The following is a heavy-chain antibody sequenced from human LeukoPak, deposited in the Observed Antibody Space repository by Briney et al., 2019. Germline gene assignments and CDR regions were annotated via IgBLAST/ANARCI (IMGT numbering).Heavy chain of an antibody. CDR3: AKNPSIYSSGWYYFDY. J-gene: IGHJ4*02. V-gene: IGHV3-43*02. Sequence: PGGSLRLSCAASGFTFDDYAMHWVRQAPGKGLEWVSLISGDGGSTYYADSVKGRFTISRDNSKNSLYLQMNSLRTEDTALCYCAKNPSIYSSGWYYFDYWGQGTLVTVSS. CDR2: ISGDGGST. D-gene: IGHD6-19*01. CDR1: GFTFDDYA.